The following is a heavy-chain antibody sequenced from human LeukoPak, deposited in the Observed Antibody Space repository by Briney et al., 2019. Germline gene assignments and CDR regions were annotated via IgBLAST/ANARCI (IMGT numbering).Heavy chain of an antibody. CDR2: IYYSGST. J-gene: IGHJ4*02. V-gene: IGHV4-59*01. CDR1: GSSISSYY. CDR3: ARGASANIFDY. Sequence: SETLSLTCTVSGSSISSYYWSWIRQPPGKGLEWIGYIYYSGSTNYNPSLKSRVTISVDTSKNQFSLKLSSVTAADTAVYYCARGASANIFDYWGQGTLVTVSS. D-gene: IGHD6-13*01.